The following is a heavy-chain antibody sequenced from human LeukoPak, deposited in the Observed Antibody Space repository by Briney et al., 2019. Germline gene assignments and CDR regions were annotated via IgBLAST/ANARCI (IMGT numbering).Heavy chain of an antibody. CDR1: GGSISSSRYY. J-gene: IGHJ4*02. CDR2: LYYTGRT. CDR3: ARHDATGWSYY. Sequence: SETLSLTCSVSGGSISSSRYYWGWIRQPPGKWLEWIGNLYYTGRTYYNTSLQRRVIISVDTSTNQFSLNLSSVTAADTAVYYCARHDATGWSYYWGQGTLVTVSS. D-gene: IGHD6-19*01. V-gene: IGHV4-39*01.